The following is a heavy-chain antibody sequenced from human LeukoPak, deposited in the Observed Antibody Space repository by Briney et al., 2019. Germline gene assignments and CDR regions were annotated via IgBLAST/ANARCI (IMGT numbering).Heavy chain of an antibody. J-gene: IGHJ5*02. CDR3: ATTFLGKSWFDP. Sequence: SVKVSCKASGGTFSSYAISWVRQVPGQGLEWMGGIIPIFGTADYAQKFQGRVTITTDESTSTAYMELSSLRSGDTAVYSCATTFLGKSWFDPWGQGTLVTVSS. CDR2: IIPIFGTA. D-gene: IGHD3-3*02. V-gene: IGHV1-69*05. CDR1: GGTFSSYA.